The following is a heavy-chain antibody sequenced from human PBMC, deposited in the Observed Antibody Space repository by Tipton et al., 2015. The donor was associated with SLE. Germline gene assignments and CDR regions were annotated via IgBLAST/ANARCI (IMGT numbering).Heavy chain of an antibody. CDR3: ARARDSMFYFEN. CDR2: IQYNGRNE. Sequence: QVQLVQSGGGLVKPGGSLRLSCAASGFSFSDYDMHWVRQAPGKGLEWVAFIQYNGRNEYYADSVKGRFTISRDNSKNTLYLQMDSLRPEDTAVYYCARARDSMFYFENWGQGTLVPVSS. V-gene: IGHV3-30*02. CDR1: GFSFSDYD. J-gene: IGHJ4*02. D-gene: IGHD2-21*01.